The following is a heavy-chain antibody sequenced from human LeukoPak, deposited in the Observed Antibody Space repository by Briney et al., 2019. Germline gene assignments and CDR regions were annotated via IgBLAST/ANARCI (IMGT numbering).Heavy chain of an antibody. V-gene: IGHV4-39*01. Sequence: SETLSLTCTGSGGSISSSSYYWGWIRQPPGKGLEWMGSIYYSGSTYYNPSLKSRVTISVDTSKNQFSLKLSSVTAADTAVYYCARQAANYGDYVGDYYYYMDVWGKGTTVTVSS. CDR2: IYYSGST. CDR1: GGSISSSSYY. J-gene: IGHJ6*03. CDR3: ARQAANYGDYVGDYYYYMDV. D-gene: IGHD4-17*01.